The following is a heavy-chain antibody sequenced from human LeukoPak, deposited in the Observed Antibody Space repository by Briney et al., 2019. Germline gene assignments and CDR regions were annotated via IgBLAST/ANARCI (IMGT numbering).Heavy chain of an antibody. CDR1: GGSISSYY. V-gene: IGHV4-59*01. Sequence: SETLSLTCTVSGGSISSYYWSWIRQPPGKGLEWIGYIHYSGSTHYSPSLKSRVTISVDTSKNQVSLKLRSVTAADTAVYYCARGAFASVIRAMGDYYYYYMDVWGKGTTVTVSS. J-gene: IGHJ6*03. CDR3: ARGAFASVIRAMGDYYYYYMDV. CDR2: IHYSGST. D-gene: IGHD5-18*01.